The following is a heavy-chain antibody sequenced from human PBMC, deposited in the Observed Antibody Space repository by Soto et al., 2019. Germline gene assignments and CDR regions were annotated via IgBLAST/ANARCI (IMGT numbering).Heavy chain of an antibody. D-gene: IGHD5-12*01. V-gene: IGHV3-30-3*01. CDR3: ARAGRDGYNCQNLNSWFDP. CDR1: GFTFSSYA. J-gene: IGHJ5*02. Sequence: PGGSLRLSCAASGFTFSSYAMHWVRQAPGKGLEWVAVISYDGSNKYYADSVKGRFTISRDNSKNTLYLQMNSLRAEDTAVYYCARAGRDGYNCQNLNSWFDPGGQGTLVTVSS. CDR2: ISYDGSNK.